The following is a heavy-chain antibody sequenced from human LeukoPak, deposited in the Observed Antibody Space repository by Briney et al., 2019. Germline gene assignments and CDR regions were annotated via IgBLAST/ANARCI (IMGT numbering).Heavy chain of an antibody. CDR3: ARGPPAGNFIDF. CDR2: IHSGGSS. D-gene: IGHD2-2*01. J-gene: IGHJ4*02. V-gene: IGHV3-53*01. CDR1: GFTVSHNY. Sequence: GGSLRLSCTASGFTVSHNYMHWVRHAPGKGLEWVSVIHSGGSSYHADSVKGRFTISRDNSKNTVFLQLNSLRAEDTAVYYCARGPPAGNFIDFWGQGTLVTVSS.